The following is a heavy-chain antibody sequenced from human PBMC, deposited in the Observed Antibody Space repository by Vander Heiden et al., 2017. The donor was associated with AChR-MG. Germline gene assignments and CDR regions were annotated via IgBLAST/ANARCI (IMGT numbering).Heavy chain of an antibody. D-gene: IGHD1-1*01. Sequence: EVQLLESGGGLVLPGGSLSRPCAASGFTFSSYAMSWVRQAPGKGLEWVSTIGGSGGTTYYTDSVKGRFTISRDNSKNTLWLQMNSLRPEDTAVYYCAKTGQLDPWGQGTLVTVSS. J-gene: IGHJ5*02. CDR3: AKTGQLDP. CDR2: IGGSGGTT. CDR1: GFTFSSYA. V-gene: IGHV3-23*01.